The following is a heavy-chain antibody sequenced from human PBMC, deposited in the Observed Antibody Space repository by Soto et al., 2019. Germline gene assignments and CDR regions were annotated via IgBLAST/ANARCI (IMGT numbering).Heavy chain of an antibody. V-gene: IGHV3-21*01. Sequence: EVQLVESGGGLVKPGGSLRLSCAASGFTFSSYSMNWVRQAPGKGLEWVSSISSSSSYIYYADSVKGRFTISRDNAKNSLYLQMNSLRAEDTAVYYCARGKIVVVAADWFDPWGPGTLVTVSS. J-gene: IGHJ5*02. CDR1: GFTFSSYS. CDR3: ARGKIVVVAADWFDP. CDR2: ISSSSSYI. D-gene: IGHD2-15*01.